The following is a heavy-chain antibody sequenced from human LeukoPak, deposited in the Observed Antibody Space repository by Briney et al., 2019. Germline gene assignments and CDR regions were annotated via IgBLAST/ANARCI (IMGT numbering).Heavy chain of an antibody. V-gene: IGHV4-39*07. D-gene: IGHD5-18*01. Sequence: SETLFLTCTVSGGSISSSRYYWGWIRQTPGKGLEWIGTIYYTGRAYNNPSLKSRVTISVDTSKNQFSLRLRSVTAADTAVYYCARAVGVAIQLWIPDEFDIWGQGTMVTVSS. CDR1: GGSISSSRYY. J-gene: IGHJ3*02. CDR2: IYYTGRA. CDR3: ARAVGVAIQLWIPDEFDI.